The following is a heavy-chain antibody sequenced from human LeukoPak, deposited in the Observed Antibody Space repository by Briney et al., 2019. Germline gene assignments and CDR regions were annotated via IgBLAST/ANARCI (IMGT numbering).Heavy chain of an antibody. V-gene: IGHV3-66*01. CDR3: ARGRYYYDSSGYYPNSD. D-gene: IGHD3-22*01. J-gene: IGHJ4*02. CDR2: IYSGGST. CDR1: GFTFSSYG. Sequence: PGRSLRLSCAASGFTFSSYGMHWVRQAPGKGLEWVAVIYSGGSTYYADSVKGRFTISRDNSKNTLYLQMNSLRAEDTAVYYCARGRYYYDSSGYYPNSDWGQGTLVTVSS.